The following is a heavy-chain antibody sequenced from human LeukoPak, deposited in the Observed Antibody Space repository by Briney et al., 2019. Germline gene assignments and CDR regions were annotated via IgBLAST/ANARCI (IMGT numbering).Heavy chain of an antibody. CDR1: GFTFSSYS. V-gene: IGHV3-48*04. J-gene: IGHJ4*02. CDR3: ARWYSGSYLSYFDY. Sequence: GGSLRLSCAASGFTFSSYSMNWVRQAPGKGLEWVSYISSSSSTIYYADSVKGRFTISRDNAKNSLYLQMNSLRAEDTAVYYCARWYSGSYLSYFDYWGQGTLVTVSS. CDR2: ISSSSSTI. D-gene: IGHD1-26*01.